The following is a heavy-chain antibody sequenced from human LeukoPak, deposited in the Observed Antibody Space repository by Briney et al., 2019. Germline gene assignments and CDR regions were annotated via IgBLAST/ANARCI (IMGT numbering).Heavy chain of an antibody. Sequence: GGSLRLSCAASGFTVSSNYMSWVRQAPGKGLEWVSVIYSCGSTYYADSVKGRFTISRDNSKNTLYLQMNSLRAEDTAVYYCARDSRRILPSDWGQGTLVTVSS. V-gene: IGHV3-66*01. J-gene: IGHJ4*02. CDR3: ARDSRRILPSD. CDR1: GFTVSSNY. CDR2: IYSCGST. D-gene: IGHD2-15*01.